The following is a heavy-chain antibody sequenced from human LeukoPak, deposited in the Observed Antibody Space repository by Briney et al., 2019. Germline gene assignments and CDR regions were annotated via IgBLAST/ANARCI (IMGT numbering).Heavy chain of an antibody. CDR3: ARSPRRIVVVTARNWYFDL. CDR1: GGSVSSGSYY. J-gene: IGHJ2*01. Sequence: SETLSLTCTVSGGSVSSGSYYWRWIRQPPGKGLEWIGYIYYSGSTNYNPSLKSRVTISVDASKNQFSLKLSSVAAADTAVYYCARSPRRIVVVTARNWYFDLWGRGTLVTVSS. CDR2: IYYSGST. D-gene: IGHD2-21*02. V-gene: IGHV4-61*01.